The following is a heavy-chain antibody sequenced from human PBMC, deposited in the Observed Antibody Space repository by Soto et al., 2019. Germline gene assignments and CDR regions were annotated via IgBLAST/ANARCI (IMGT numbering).Heavy chain of an antibody. CDR2: IDYRGST. Sequence: SETLSLTCTVSGDSISKSGHYWGWIRQPPGKALEWIGGIDYRGSTLYNPSLRSRITMSIDTSKKFFSLKLTSVSASDTALYYCTRLLPPYDTPGPSWFGPWGQGTLVTVSS. J-gene: IGHJ5*02. CDR3: TRLLPPYDTPGPSWFGP. D-gene: IGHD3-9*01. CDR1: GDSISKSGHY. V-gene: IGHV4-39*02.